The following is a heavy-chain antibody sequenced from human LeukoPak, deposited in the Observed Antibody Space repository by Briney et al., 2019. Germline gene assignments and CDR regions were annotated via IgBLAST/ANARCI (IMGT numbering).Heavy chain of an antibody. Sequence: SVKVSCKASGGTFSSHAISWVRQAPGQGLEWMGGIIPIFGTANYAQKFQGRVTITTDESTSTAYMELSSLRSEDTAVYYCARDEQYQLMILDFWGQGTLITVSS. CDR2: IIPIFGTA. J-gene: IGHJ4*02. CDR1: GGTFSSHA. D-gene: IGHD3-16*01. V-gene: IGHV1-69*05. CDR3: ARDEQYQLMILDF.